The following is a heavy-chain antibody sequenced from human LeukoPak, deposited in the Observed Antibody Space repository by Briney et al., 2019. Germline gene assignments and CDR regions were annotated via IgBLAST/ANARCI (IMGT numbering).Heavy chain of an antibody. D-gene: IGHD6-19*01. CDR1: GGSISSSSYY. V-gene: IGHV4-39*07. J-gene: IGHJ5*02. CDR3: ARENVGEPRVAGSWFDP. CDR2: IYYSGST. Sequence: PSETLSLTCTVSGGSISSSSYYWGWIRQPPGKGLEWIGSIYYSGSTYYNPSLKSRVTISVDTSKNQFSLKLSSVTAADTAVYYCARENVGEPRVAGSWFDPWGQGTLVTVSS.